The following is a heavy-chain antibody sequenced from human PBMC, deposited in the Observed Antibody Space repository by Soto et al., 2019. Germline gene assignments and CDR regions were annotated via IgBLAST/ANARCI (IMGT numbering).Heavy chain of an antibody. D-gene: IGHD3-9*01. CDR3: ARGLTGYYDAFDI. CDR2: IWYDGSNK. CDR1: GFTFSSYG. J-gene: IGHJ3*02. Sequence: PGGSLRLSCAASGFTFSSYGMHWVRRAPGKGLEWVAVIWYDGSNKYYADSVKGRFTISRDNSKNTLYLQMNSLRAEDTAVYYCARGLTGYYDAFDIWGQGTMVTVSS. V-gene: IGHV3-33*01.